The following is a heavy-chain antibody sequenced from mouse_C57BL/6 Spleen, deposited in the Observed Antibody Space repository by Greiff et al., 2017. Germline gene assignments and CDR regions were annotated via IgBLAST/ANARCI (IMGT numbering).Heavy chain of an antibody. V-gene: IGHV10-1*01. CDR1: GFSFNTYA. Sequence: VQLVESGGGLVQPKGSLKLSCAASGFSFNTYAMNWVRQAPGKGLEWVARIRSKSNNYATYYADTVKDRFTISRDDSESMLYLQMNNLKTEDTAMYYGVREGIRHAMDYWGQGTSVTVSS. CDR3: VREGIRHAMDY. D-gene: IGHD2-12*01. CDR2: IRSKSNNYAT. J-gene: IGHJ4*01.